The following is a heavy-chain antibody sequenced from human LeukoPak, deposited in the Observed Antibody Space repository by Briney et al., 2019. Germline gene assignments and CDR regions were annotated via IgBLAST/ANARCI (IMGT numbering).Heavy chain of an antibody. D-gene: IGHD2-15*01. CDR2: ACYSLTT. Sequence: SETLSLTCTVSSPSISSSHSDWGWIRQPSGKGVERIGRACYSLTTYFNRPVKSRVPMSVHTSQNQSALTLTSLTAPDTASYYCAGLGRGESYCSGGGCLRRAFDIWGQGTMVTVSS. CDR3: AGLGRGESYCSGGGCLRRAFDI. J-gene: IGHJ3*02. CDR1: SPSISSSHSD. V-gene: IGHV4-39*01.